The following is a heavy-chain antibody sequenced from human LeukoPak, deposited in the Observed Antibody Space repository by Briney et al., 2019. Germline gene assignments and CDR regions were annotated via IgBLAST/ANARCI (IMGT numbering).Heavy chain of an antibody. Sequence: KPGGSLRLSCAASGFTFSSYNMNWVRQAPGKGLEWVSSISDYSSYIYYADSVKGRFTISRDNAKNSLYLQMNSLRAEDTAVYYCARDFTGSGSPFDIWGQGTMVTVSS. V-gene: IGHV3-21*01. CDR1: GFTFSSYN. J-gene: IGHJ3*02. CDR3: ARDFTGSGSPFDI. D-gene: IGHD1-26*01. CDR2: ISDYSSYI.